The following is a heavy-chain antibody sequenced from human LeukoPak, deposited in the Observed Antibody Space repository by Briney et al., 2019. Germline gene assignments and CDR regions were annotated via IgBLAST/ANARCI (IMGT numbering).Heavy chain of an antibody. Sequence: SETLSLTCTVSGGSISSYYWSWIRQPPGKGLERIGYIYYSGSTNYNPSLKSRVTISVDTSKNQFSLKLSFVTAADTAVYYCARGRDDYVWGSYRFDYWGQGTLVTVSS. V-gene: IGHV4-59*01. CDR1: GGSISSYY. CDR2: IYYSGST. CDR3: ARGRDDYVWGSYRFDY. J-gene: IGHJ4*02. D-gene: IGHD3-16*02.